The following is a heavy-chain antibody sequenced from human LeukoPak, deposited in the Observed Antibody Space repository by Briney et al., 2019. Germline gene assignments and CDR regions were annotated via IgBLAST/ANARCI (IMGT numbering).Heavy chain of an antibody. Sequence: GGSLRLSCTTSGFTFDDYALHWVRQGPGQGLEWVSSISWNSGLINYADSVRGRFTISRDNAKNSLYLQMHSLRAEDTALYYCARVYELREEDYYYYYMDVWGKGTTVTVSS. CDR2: ISWNSGLI. CDR3: ARVYELREEDYYYYYMDV. J-gene: IGHJ6*03. CDR1: GFTFDDYA. V-gene: IGHV3-9*01. D-gene: IGHD5/OR15-5a*01.